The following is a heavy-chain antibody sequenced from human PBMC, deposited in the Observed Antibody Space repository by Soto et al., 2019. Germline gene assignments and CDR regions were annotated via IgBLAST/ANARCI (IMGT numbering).Heavy chain of an antibody. CDR2: ISHEGGTQ. V-gene: IGHV3-30*18. CDR3: AKEGSPKVSRWDDY. D-gene: IGHD1-26*01. CDR1: GFTFSDYG. Sequence: QVQLAESGGGVVQPGGSLRLSCAASGFTFSDYGIDWIRQAPGKGLEWVAVISHEGGTQYYADSVRGRFTVSRDNSKNILYLQMDSLRPEDTAVYLCAKEGSPKVSRWDDYWGQGTLVTVSS. J-gene: IGHJ4*02.